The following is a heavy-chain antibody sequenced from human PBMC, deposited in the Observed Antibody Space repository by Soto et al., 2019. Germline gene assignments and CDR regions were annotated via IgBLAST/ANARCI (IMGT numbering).Heavy chain of an antibody. CDR2: IKHDGSDI. J-gene: IGHJ3*02. V-gene: IGHV3-7*03. Sequence: LRRCGSASGFTFSDYWMSWFRLSPGKGLEWVANIKHDGSDIRYVDSVKGRFTMSRDNAENSLYLQMSSLGAEDTAMYYCARDPYGNGYGAFDIWGQGTMVTVSS. CDR1: GFTFSDYW. CDR3: ARDPYGNGYGAFDI. D-gene: IGHD3-22*01.